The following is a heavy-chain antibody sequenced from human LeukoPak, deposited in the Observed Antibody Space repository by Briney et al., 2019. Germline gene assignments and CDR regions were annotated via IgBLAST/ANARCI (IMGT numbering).Heavy chain of an antibody. CDR3: ARDLGYDFWSGYYTSYDY. Sequence: PGGSLRLSCAASGFTFSSYWMHWVRQAPGKGLVWVSRINSVGSSTSYADSVKGRFTISRDNAKNTLYLQMNSLRAEDTAVYYCARDLGYDFWSGYYTSYDYWGQGTLVTVSS. J-gene: IGHJ4*02. V-gene: IGHV3-74*01. CDR2: INSVGSST. CDR1: GFTFSSYW. D-gene: IGHD3-3*01.